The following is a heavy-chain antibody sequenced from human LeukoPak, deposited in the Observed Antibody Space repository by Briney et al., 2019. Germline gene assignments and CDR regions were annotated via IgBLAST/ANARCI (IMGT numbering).Heavy chain of an antibody. CDR1: GYSFTSYW. V-gene: IGHV5-51*01. Sequence: GESLKISFKGSGYSFTSYWIGWVRQMPGKGLEWMGILYPGDSETRYSPSFQGQVTISADKSISTAYLRWSSLKASGTAMYYCARRSRIAAGGVEYFQHWGQGTLVTVSS. CDR2: LYPGDSET. CDR3: ARRSRIAAGGVEYFQH. D-gene: IGHD6-13*01. J-gene: IGHJ1*01.